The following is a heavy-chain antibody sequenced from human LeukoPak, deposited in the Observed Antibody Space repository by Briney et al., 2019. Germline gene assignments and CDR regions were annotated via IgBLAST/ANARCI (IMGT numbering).Heavy chain of an antibody. CDR2: IKQDGSEK. CDR1: GFTFSSYS. Sequence: GGSLRLSCAASGFTFSSYSMNWVRQAPGKGLEWVANIKQDGSEKYYVDSVKGRFTISRDNAKNSLYLQMNSLRAEDTAVYYCAKGRLGYCSGGSCYLHFFWGQGTLVTVSS. J-gene: IGHJ4*02. CDR3: AKGRLGYCSGGSCYLHFF. V-gene: IGHV3-7*01. D-gene: IGHD2-15*01.